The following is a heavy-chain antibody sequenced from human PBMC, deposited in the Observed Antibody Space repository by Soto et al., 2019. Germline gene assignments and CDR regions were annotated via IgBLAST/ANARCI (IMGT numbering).Heavy chain of an antibody. J-gene: IGHJ6*02. Sequence: EVQLVESGGGLVKPGGSLRLSCAASGFTFSSYSMNWVRQALGKGLEWVSSISSSSSYIYYADSVKGRFTISRDNAKNSLYLQMNSLRAEDTAVYYCARVSLYYDILTGYYPHYYYGMDVWGQGTTVTVSS. CDR1: GFTFSSYS. D-gene: IGHD3-9*01. CDR3: ARVSLYYDILTGYYPHYYYGMDV. V-gene: IGHV3-21*01. CDR2: ISSSSSYI.